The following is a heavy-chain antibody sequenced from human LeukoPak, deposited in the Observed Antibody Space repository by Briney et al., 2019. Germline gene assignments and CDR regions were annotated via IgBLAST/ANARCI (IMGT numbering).Heavy chain of an antibody. CDR1: GFTFSDYY. V-gene: IGHV3-11*01. D-gene: IGHD3-10*01. J-gene: IGHJ6*02. CDR3: TTEAGDSLVVSYDYGMDV. CDR2: ISSSGSTI. Sequence: PGGSLRLSCAASGFTFSDYYMSWIRQAPGKGLEWVSYISSSGSTIYYADSVKGRFTISRDNAKNSLYLQMNSLRAEDTAVYYCTTEAGDSLVVSYDYGMDVWGQGTTVTVSS.